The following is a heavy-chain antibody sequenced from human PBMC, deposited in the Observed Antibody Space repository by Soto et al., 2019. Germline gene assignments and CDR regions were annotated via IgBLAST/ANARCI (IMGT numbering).Heavy chain of an antibody. Sequence: SGPTLVNPTQTLTLTCTFSGFSLSTSGVGVGWIRQPPGKALEWLALIYWDDDKRYSPSLKSRLTITKDTSKNQVVLTMTNMDPVDTATYYCAHTALGGYFLSDPETYYFDYSGQGTLVTVSS. CDR2: IYWDDDK. CDR3: AHTALGGYFLSDPETYYFDY. J-gene: IGHJ4*02. V-gene: IGHV2-5*02. D-gene: IGHD3-22*01. CDR1: GFSLSTSGVG.